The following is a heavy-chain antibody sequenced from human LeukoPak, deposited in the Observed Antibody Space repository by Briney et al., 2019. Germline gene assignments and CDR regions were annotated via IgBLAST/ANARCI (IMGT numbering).Heavy chain of an antibody. D-gene: IGHD5-18*01. V-gene: IGHV3-21*01. J-gene: IGHJ4*02. CDR1: GFTFSSYS. CDR2: ISSSSSYI. CDR3: ARDAPGNTALDY. Sequence: GGSLRLSCAASGFTFSSYSMNWVRQAPGKGLEWVSSISSSSSYIYYADSVKGRSTISRDNAKNTLYLQMNSLRVEDTALYYCARDAPGNTALDYWGQGSLVTVSS.